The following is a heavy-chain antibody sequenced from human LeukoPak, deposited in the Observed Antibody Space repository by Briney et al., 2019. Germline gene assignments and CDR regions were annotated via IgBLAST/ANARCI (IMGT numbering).Heavy chain of an antibody. CDR1: GYSLNSYW. CDR2: IYPGDSDT. CDR3: ARHERSYGDYGLNYYGMDV. V-gene: IGHV5-51*01. D-gene: IGHD4-17*01. J-gene: IGHJ6*02. Sequence: GESLKIFCKGSGYSLNSYWIGWVRQMPGKGPEWMGIIYPGDSDTRYSPSFQGQVTISADKSISTAYLQWSSLKASDTAMYYCARHERSYGDYGLNYYGMDVWGQGTTVTVSS.